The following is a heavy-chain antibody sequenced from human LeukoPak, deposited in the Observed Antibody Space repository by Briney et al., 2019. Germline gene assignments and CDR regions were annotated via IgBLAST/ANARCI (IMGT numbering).Heavy chain of an antibody. CDR2: ISGSGGST. J-gene: IGHJ4*02. CDR3: AKDGIGRSGYYYYLDY. CDR1: GFTFSSYA. Sequence: GESLRLSCAASGFTFSSYAMSWVRQAPGKGLEWVSAISGSGGSTYYADSVKGRFTISRDNSKNTLYLQMNSLRAEDTAVYYCAKDGIGRSGYYYYLDYWGQGTLVTVSS. V-gene: IGHV3-23*01. D-gene: IGHD3-22*01.